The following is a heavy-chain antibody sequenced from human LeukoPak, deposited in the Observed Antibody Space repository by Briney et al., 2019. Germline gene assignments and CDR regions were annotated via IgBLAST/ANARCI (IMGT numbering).Heavy chain of an antibody. J-gene: IGHJ4*02. CDR3: AKDKGGYGYGSLDY. Sequence: GGSLRLSCAASGFTFSNYAMSWVRQAPGKGLEWVSSISGSGGSTYYADSVKGRFTISRDTSKNTLYLQMNSLRAEDTAVYYCAKDKGGYGYGSLDYWGQGTLVTVSS. CDR1: GFTFSNYA. D-gene: IGHD5-18*01. CDR2: ISGSGGST. V-gene: IGHV3-23*01.